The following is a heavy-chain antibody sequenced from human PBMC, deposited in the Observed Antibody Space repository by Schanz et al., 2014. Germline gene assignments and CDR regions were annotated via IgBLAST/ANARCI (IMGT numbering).Heavy chain of an antibody. CDR3: AKDPRGDKNDRAYYFDY. V-gene: IGHV3-23*04. CDR2: ISGGGGNP. CDR1: GFAVDNYY. Sequence: EVQLVESGGGLVQPGGSLRLSCAASGFAVDNYYMSCVRQAPGRGLEWVSAISGGGGNPYYANSVKGRFGISRDNSENTLYLQMSSLRVEDTAVYYCAKDPRGDKNDRAYYFDYWGQGTLVSVSS. J-gene: IGHJ4*02. D-gene: IGHD3-10*01.